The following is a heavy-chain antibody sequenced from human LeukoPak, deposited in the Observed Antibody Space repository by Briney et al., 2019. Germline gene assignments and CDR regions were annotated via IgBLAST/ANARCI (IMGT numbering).Heavy chain of an antibody. CDR3: ARVTIPGHYDFWSGYLFAFDY. J-gene: IGHJ4*02. Sequence: ASVKVSCKASGYTFTSYAMNWVRQAPGQGLEWMGWINTNTGNPTYAQGFTGRFVFSLDTSVSTAYLQISSLKAEDTAVYYCARVTIPGHYDFWSGYLFAFDYWGQGTLVTVSS. V-gene: IGHV7-4-1*02. D-gene: IGHD3-3*01. CDR2: INTNTGNP. CDR1: GYTFTSYA.